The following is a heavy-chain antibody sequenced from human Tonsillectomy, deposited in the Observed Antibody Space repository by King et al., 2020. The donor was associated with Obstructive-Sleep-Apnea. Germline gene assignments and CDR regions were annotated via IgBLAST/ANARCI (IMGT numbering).Heavy chain of an antibody. CDR1: GFTFSSYG. Sequence: VQLVESGGGVVQPGRSLRLSCAASGFTFSSYGIHWVRQAPGKGLEWVAVISNDGSNKYYVDSVKGRFTISRDNSNNTMHLQMNSLTAEDTAVYYCAKGYSGFDYAFDIWGQGTIVTVSS. CDR3: AKGYSGFDYAFDI. D-gene: IGHD5-12*01. V-gene: IGHV3-30*18. CDR2: ISNDGSNK. J-gene: IGHJ3*02.